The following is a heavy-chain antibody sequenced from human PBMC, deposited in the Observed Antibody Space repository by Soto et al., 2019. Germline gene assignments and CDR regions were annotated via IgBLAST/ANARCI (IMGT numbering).Heavy chain of an antibody. V-gene: IGHV4-39*01. Sequence: SETLSLTCTVSGGSISSSSYYWGWIRQSPGKGLEWIGSIYYSGSTYYNPSLKSRVTISVDTSKNQFSLKLSSVTAADTAVYYCARRAHSSGLFDYWGQGALVTVSS. D-gene: IGHD6-19*01. CDR1: GGSISSSSYY. CDR2: IYYSGST. CDR3: ARRAHSSGLFDY. J-gene: IGHJ4*02.